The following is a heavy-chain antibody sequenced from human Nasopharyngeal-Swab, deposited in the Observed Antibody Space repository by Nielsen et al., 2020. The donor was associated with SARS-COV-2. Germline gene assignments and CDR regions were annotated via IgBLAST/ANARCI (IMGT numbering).Heavy chain of an antibody. V-gene: IGHV3-7*01. CDR3: ARAYSSGWTWFDY. D-gene: IGHD6-19*01. J-gene: IGHJ4*02. CDR1: GFTFSSYW. CDR2: IKQDGSEK. Sequence: GESLKISCAASGFTFSSYWMSWVRQAPGKGLEWVANIKQDGSEKYYVDSVKGRFTISRDNAKNSLYLQMNSLRAEDTAVYYCARAYSSGWTWFDYWGQGTLVTVSS.